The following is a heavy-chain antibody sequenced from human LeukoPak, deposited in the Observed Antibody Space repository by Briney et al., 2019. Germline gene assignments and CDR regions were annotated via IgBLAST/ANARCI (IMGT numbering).Heavy chain of an antibody. CDR3: AVGGIYCSSTSCYDYYYYYMDV. CDR2: IIPIFGTA. D-gene: IGHD2-2*01. V-gene: IGHV1-69*05. CDR1: GGTFSSYA. J-gene: IGHJ6*03. Sequence: SVKVSCKASGGTFSSYAISWVRQAPGQGLEWMGRIIPIFGTANYAQKFQGRVTITTDESTSTAYMELSSLRSEDTAVYYCAVGGIYCSSTSCYDYYYYYMDVWGKGTTVTVSS.